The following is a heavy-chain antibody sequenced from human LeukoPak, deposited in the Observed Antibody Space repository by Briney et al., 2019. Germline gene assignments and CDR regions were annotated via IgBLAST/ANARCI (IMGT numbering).Heavy chain of an antibody. V-gene: IGHV3-48*04. CDR1: GFTVSSNY. CDR2: ISSSSSTI. D-gene: IGHD1-26*01. CDR3: ARGSGSYYSHYFDY. J-gene: IGHJ4*02. Sequence: GGSLRLSCAASGFTVSSNYMSWVRQAPGKGLEWVSYISSSSSTIYYADSVKGRFTISRDNAKNSLYLQMNSLRAEDTAVYYCARGSGSYYSHYFDYWGQGTLVTVSS.